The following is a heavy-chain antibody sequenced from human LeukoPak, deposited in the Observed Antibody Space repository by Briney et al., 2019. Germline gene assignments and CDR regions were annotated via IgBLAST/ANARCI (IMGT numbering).Heavy chain of an antibody. CDR2: IYSGGST. J-gene: IGHJ4*02. CDR1: GFTVSNNY. V-gene: IGHV3-53*01. CDR3: ARDFGGKHTMPLLRDY. D-gene: IGHD3-10*01. Sequence: GGSLRLSCAASGFTVSNNYMSWVRQAPGKGLEWVSVIYSGGSTYYADSVKGRFTISRDNSKNTLYLQMNSLRAEDTAVYYCARDFGGKHTMPLLRDYWGQGTLVTVSS.